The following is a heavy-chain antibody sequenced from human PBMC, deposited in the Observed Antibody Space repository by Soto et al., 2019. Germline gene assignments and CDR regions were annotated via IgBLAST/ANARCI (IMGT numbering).Heavy chain of an antibody. CDR3: ARELVGHAVAGLIRFDP. J-gene: IGHJ5*02. CDR2: INAGNGNT. D-gene: IGHD6-19*01. Sequence: ASVKVSCKASGXTFASYAMHWVRQAPGQRLEWMGWINAGNGNTKYSQKFQGRVTITRDTSASTAYMELSSLRSEDTAVYYCARELVGHAVAGLIRFDPWGQGTLVTVSS. CDR1: GXTFASYA. V-gene: IGHV1-3*01.